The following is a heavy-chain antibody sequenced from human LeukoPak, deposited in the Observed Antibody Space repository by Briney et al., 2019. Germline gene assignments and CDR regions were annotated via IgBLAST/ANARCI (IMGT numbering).Heavy chain of an antibody. Sequence: GGSLRLSCADSGFTFSTYAMHWLRQAPGKGLEWVAVISYDGNEKYYADSVKGRFTISRDNSKSTLYLQMNSLRVEDTAVYHCTRGGGEVLGMDVWGQGTTVTVSS. D-gene: IGHD2-21*01. CDR1: GFTFSTYA. CDR2: ISYDGNEK. J-gene: IGHJ6*02. V-gene: IGHV3-30-3*01. CDR3: TRGGGEVLGMDV.